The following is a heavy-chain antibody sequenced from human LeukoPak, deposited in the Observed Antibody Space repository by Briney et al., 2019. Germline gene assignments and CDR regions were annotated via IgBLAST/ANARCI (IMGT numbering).Heavy chain of an antibody. CDR1: GGSISSGDYY. D-gene: IGHD6-25*01. CDR2: ISTSGST. CDR3: ARGREGSSRYRVFDY. Sequence: PSETLSLTCTVSGGSISSGDYYWNWIRQPAAAGKGLEWIGRISTSGSTNYNPSLKSRVTISVDTSKNQFSLKLSSVTAADTAVYYCARGREGSSRYRVFDYWGQGTLVTVSS. J-gene: IGHJ4*02. V-gene: IGHV4-61*02.